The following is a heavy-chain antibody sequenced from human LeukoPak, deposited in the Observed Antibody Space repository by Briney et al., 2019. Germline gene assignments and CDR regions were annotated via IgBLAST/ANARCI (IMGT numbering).Heavy chain of an antibody. D-gene: IGHD6-13*01. CDR2: ISGSGGST. Sequence: PGGSLRLSCAASGFTFSSYAMSWVRQAPGKGLEWVSAISGSGGSTYYADSVKGRFTISRDSAKNSLYLQMNSLRAEDTAVYYCASLSSSFLVDYWGQGTLVTVSS. V-gene: IGHV3-23*01. CDR1: GFTFSSYA. CDR3: ASLSSSFLVDY. J-gene: IGHJ4*02.